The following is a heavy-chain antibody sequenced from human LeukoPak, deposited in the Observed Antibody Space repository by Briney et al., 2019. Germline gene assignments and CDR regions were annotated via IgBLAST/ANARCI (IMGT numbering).Heavy chain of an antibody. CDR2: INPNSGGT. D-gene: IGHD5-18*01. J-gene: IGHJ5*02. V-gene: IGHV1-2*02. Sequence: GASVKVSCKASGYTFTGYYMHWVRQAPGQGLEWMGWINPNSGGTNYAQKFQGRVTMTRDTSISTAYMELSRLRSDDTAVYYCAAYRGIQLWLHWFDPWGQGTLVTVSS. CDR1: GYTFTGYY. CDR3: AAYRGIQLWLHWFDP.